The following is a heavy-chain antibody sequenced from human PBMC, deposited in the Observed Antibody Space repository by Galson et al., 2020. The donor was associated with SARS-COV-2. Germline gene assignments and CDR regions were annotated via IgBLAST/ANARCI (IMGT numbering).Heavy chain of an antibody. CDR2: INHSGST. CDR1: GGSFSGYY. V-gene: IGHV4-34*01. CDR3: ARFPRYRDGYNGGKGYYYYGMDV. Sequence: ETSETLSLTCAVYGGSFSGYYWSWIRQPPGKGLEWIGEINHSGSTNYNPSLKSRVTISVDTSKNQFSLKLSSVTAADTAVYYCARFPRYRDGYNGGKGYYYYGMDVWGQGTTVTVSS. D-gene: IGHD1-26*01. J-gene: IGHJ6*02.